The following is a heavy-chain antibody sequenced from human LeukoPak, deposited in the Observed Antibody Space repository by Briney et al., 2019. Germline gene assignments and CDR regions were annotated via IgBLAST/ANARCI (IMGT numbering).Heavy chain of an antibody. D-gene: IGHD6-6*01. CDR2: MNPNSGNT. J-gene: IGHJ5*02. CDR1: GYSFTSYD. Sequence: GASVKVSCKGSGYSFTSYDINWVREATGQGLEWMGWMNPNSGNTGYAQKLQGRVTFTRNTSITTAYMELSSLRSEDTAVYYCARAIKADRRGSWFDPWGQGTLVTVSS. CDR3: ARAIKADRRGSWFDP. V-gene: IGHV1-8*01.